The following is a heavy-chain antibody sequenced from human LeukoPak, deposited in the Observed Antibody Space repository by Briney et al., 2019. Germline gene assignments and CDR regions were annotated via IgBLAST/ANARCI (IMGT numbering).Heavy chain of an antibody. J-gene: IGHJ4*02. V-gene: IGHV1-18*04. CDR3: ARDGYYYDNTDPRVIFDY. D-gene: IGHD3-22*01. Sequence: ASVKVSCKSSGYPFPSYGISWVRQAPGQGLEWMGWINTYNGNTNYAQKLQGRVSMTTDTSTSTAYMELRSLRSDGTAVYYCARDGYYYDNTDPRVIFDYWGQGTLVTVSS. CDR1: GYPFPSYG. CDR2: INTYNGNT.